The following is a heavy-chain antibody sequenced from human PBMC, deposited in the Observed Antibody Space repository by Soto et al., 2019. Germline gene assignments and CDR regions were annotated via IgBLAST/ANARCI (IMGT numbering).Heavy chain of an antibody. D-gene: IGHD3-9*01. CDR1: GFTPTNTP. CDR3: TTFFRYFDN. CDR2: ISGTASRT. V-gene: IGHV3-23*01. Sequence: EVQLLESGGGLVLPGGSLRLSCAGSGFTPTNTPLSWVRQPPGKGLEWVTNISGTASRTYYVDSVKGRVFISRANSKNTVTMQMNHLTCDDTAVYYCTTFFRYFDNWGQGTLVSVAS. J-gene: IGHJ4*02.